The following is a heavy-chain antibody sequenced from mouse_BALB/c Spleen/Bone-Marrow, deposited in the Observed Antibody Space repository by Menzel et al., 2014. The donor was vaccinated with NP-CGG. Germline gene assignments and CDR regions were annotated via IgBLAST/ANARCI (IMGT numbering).Heavy chain of an antibody. J-gene: IGHJ4*01. CDR3: ARWGRAYGTDY. Sequence: VPLPPSGAALVTPGPSVQFCCTPSGFNIKDTHMHWVNQRPEQGLEWIGRIDPANGNTKYDPKFQGKATITADTSSNTAYLQLSSLTAEDTADYYGARWGRAYGTDYGRQGT. V-gene: IGHV14-3*02. D-gene: IGHD3-3*01. CDR1: GFNIKDTH. CDR2: IDPANGNT.